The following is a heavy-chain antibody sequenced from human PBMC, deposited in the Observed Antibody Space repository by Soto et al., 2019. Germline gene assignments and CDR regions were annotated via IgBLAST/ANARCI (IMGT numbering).Heavy chain of an antibody. CDR3: ARLGNSKIEYYYYYMDV. J-gene: IGHJ6*03. CDR1: GFTVSSNY. CDR2: IYSGGST. V-gene: IGHV3-66*04. D-gene: IGHD7-27*01. Sequence: GGSLRLSCAASGFTVSSNYMSWVRQAPGKGLEWVSVIYSGGSTYYADSVKGRFTISRDNSKNTLYLQMNSLRAEDTAVYYCARLGNSKIEYYYYYMDVWGKGTKVTVSS.